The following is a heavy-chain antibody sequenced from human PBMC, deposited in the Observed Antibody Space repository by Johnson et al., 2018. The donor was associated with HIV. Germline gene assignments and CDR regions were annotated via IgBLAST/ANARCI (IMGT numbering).Heavy chain of an antibody. CDR1: GFTFTTSA. CDR3: TTPSGSYVSSYDAFDI. CDR2: IGSNT. D-gene: IGHD1-26*01. J-gene: IGHJ3*02. V-gene: IGHV3-23*05. Sequence: VQLVESGGGLVQPGGSLRLSCAASGFTFTTSAMSWVRQAPGKGLEWVSSIGSNTHYADSVKGRFTISRDNSKNTLYLQMNSLRAEDTAVYYCTTPSGSYVSSYDAFDIWGQGTMVTVSS.